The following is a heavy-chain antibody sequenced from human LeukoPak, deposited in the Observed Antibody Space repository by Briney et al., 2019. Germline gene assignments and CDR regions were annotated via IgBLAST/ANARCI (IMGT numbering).Heavy chain of an antibody. CDR3: AKHFCTGLDCSLFDS. J-gene: IGHJ4*02. Sequence: GGPLRLSCAASGFTMSHYGVSWVRQAPGKGLEWISGIRSAVETTHYADSVKGRFIISRDDSKNALSLQLNSLRPEDTALYYCAKHFCTGLDCSLFDSWGQGTLVTVSS. V-gene: IGHV3-23*01. D-gene: IGHD3/OR15-3a*01. CDR2: IRSAVETT. CDR1: GFTMSHYG.